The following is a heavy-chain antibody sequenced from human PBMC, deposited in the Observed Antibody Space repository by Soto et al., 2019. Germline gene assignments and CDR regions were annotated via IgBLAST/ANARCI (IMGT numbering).Heavy chain of an antibody. CDR3: AKVADYNWGSYRPREIDY. CDR1: GFTFSSYA. D-gene: IGHD3-16*02. J-gene: IGHJ4*02. V-gene: IGHV3-23*01. Sequence: EVQLLESGGGLVQPGGSLRLSCAASGFTFSSYAMSWVRQAPGKGLEWVSAISGSGGSTYYADSVKGRFTISRDNSKNTLYLQMNSLRAEDTAVYYCAKVADYNWGSYRPREIDYWGQGTLVTVSS. CDR2: ISGSGGST.